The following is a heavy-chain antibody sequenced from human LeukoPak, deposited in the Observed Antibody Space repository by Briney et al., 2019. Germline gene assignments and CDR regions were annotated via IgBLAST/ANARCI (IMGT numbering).Heavy chain of an antibody. J-gene: IGHJ4*02. V-gene: IGHV1-2*02. CDR2: INPNSGGT. CDR3: ARGYDFWSGYYTKYYFDY. Sequence: GASVKVSCMASGYTFTGYYMHWVRQAPGQGLEWMGWINPNSGGTNYAQKFQGRVTMTRDTSISTAYMELSRLRSDDTAVYYCARGYDFWSGYYTKYYFDYRGQGTLVTVSS. CDR1: GYTFTGYY. D-gene: IGHD3-3*01.